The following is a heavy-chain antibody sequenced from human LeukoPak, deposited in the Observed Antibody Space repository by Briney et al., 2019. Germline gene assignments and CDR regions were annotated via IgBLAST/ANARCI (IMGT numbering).Heavy chain of an antibody. Sequence: GGSLRLSCAASGFTFSSYGMHWVRQAPGKGLEWVAVISYDGSNKYYADSVKGRFTISRDNSKNTLYLQMNSLRAEDTAVYYCAKGKTFKYYYDSTPWGQGTLVTVSS. CDR3: AKGKTFKYYYDSTP. V-gene: IGHV3-30*18. CDR2: ISYDGSNK. J-gene: IGHJ5*02. CDR1: GFTFSSYG. D-gene: IGHD3-22*01.